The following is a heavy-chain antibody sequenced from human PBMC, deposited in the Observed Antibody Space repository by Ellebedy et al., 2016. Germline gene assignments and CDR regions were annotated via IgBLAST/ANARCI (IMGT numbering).Heavy chain of an antibody. D-gene: IGHD6-13*01. Sequence: GGSLRLXCAASGFTFSDYYMSLLRQAPGKGLEWVSYISSSSSYTNYADSVKGRFTISRDNAKNSLYLQMNSLRAEDTALYYCAKDISSTWNAFDIWGQGTMVTVSS. CDR2: ISSSSSYT. V-gene: IGHV3-11*05. J-gene: IGHJ3*02. CDR1: GFTFSDYY. CDR3: AKDISSTWNAFDI.